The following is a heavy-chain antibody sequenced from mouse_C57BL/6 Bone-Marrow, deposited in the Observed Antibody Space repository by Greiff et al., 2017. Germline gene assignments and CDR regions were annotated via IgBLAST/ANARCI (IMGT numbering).Heavy chain of an antibody. J-gene: IGHJ4*01. CDR2: MHPNGGSP. CDR3: ARSYDYDDYTMDY. D-gene: IGHD2-4*01. Sequence: QVQLQQPGAELVKPGASVKLSCKASGYTFPNYWLHWVKQRPGQGLEWIGMMHPNGGSPDYNETFKSEATLSVDKSSRTADMELSSMTSEDSAVYYCARSYDYDDYTMDYWGQGTSVTVSS. CDR1: GYTFPNYW. V-gene: IGHV1-64*01.